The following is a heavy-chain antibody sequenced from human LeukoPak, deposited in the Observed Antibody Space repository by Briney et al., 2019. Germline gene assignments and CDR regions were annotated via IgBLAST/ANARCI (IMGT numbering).Heavy chain of an antibody. J-gene: IGHJ4*02. Sequence: GGSLRLSCAASGFTFSDYAMSWVRQAPGKGLQWVSVISASGGTTHYADSVKGRFIISRDNSKSTLFMQMNSLRVEDTALYFCARDSRGDYYDTSGFWGQGTLVTVS. CDR2: ISASGGTT. CDR1: GFTFSDYA. V-gene: IGHV3-23*01. CDR3: ARDSRGDYYDTSGF. D-gene: IGHD3-22*01.